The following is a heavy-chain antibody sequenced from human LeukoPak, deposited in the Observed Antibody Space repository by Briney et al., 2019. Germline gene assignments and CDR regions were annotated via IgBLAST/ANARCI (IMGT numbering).Heavy chain of an antibody. CDR1: VFTVRHNY. CDR2: IYSGTTT. CDR3: ASYPSTGAYFDY. D-gene: IGHD7-27*01. J-gene: IGHJ4*02. V-gene: IGHV3-53*01. Sequence: GGSLRLSCAASVFTVRHNYMTLLGQAPGKGLEWVSVIYSGTTTYYADSVKGRFTISRDNSKNTVYLQMNSLRAEDTTVYYCASYPSTGAYFDYWGQGTLVTVSS.